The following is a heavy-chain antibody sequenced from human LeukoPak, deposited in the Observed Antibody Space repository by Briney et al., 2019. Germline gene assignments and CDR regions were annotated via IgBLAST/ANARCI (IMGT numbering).Heavy chain of an antibody. J-gene: IGHJ4*02. CDR1: GGSISSYY. Sequence: PSETLSLTCTVSGGSISSYYWSWIRQPPGKGLEWIGYIYYSGSTNYNPSLKSRVTISVDTSKNQFSLKLSSVTAADTAVYYCARVSPVEMATTLFDYWGQGTLVTVSS. CDR2: IYYSGST. CDR3: ARVSPVEMATTLFDY. D-gene: IGHD5-24*01. V-gene: IGHV4-59*01.